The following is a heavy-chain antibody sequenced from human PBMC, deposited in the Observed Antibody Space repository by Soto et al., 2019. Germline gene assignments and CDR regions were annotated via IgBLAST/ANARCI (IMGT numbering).Heavy chain of an antibody. Sequence: QVQLQQWGAGLLKPSETLSLTCAVYGGSFSGYYWSWIRQPPGKGLEWIGEINHSGSTNYNPSLKSRVTITVNPSKNQVPPELKFVTHADTAVYYCARDGEIGFLEGLFSWGQGTLVTVSS. J-gene: IGHJ5*02. V-gene: IGHV4-34*01. D-gene: IGHD3-3*02. CDR2: INHSGST. CDR3: ARDGEIGFLEGLFS. CDR1: GGSFSGYY.